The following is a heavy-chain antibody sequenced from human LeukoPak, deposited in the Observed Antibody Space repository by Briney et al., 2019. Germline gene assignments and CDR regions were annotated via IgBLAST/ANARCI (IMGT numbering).Heavy chain of an antibody. Sequence: GGSLRLSCAASGFTFSNYWMHWVRQTPGKGLVWVSRINSDGSSRNYADSVKGRFTISRDNSKNTVYLQMDSLRVEDTAVYYCGKTTTGYSSGRYPGWPVDYWGQGTLVTVSS. CDR3: GKTTTGYSSGRYPGWPVDY. V-gene: IGHV3-74*01. CDR2: INSDGSSR. J-gene: IGHJ4*02. CDR1: GFTFSNYW. D-gene: IGHD6-19*01.